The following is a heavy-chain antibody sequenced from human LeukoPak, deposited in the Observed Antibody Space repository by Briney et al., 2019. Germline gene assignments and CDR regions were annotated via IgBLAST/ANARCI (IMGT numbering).Heavy chain of an antibody. D-gene: IGHD2-21*02. CDR2: IYPGDSDT. V-gene: IGHV5-51*01. CDR3: ARGLDNCGGDCYSFDF. Sequence: GVSLKISCKGSEYSFTNYWIGWVRQTPGKGLEWMGIIYPGDSDTKYSPSFQGQVTFSADKSIRTAYLHWSSLKASDTAMYYCARGLDNCGGDCYSFDFWGQGTLVTVSS. CDR1: EYSFTNYW. J-gene: IGHJ4*02.